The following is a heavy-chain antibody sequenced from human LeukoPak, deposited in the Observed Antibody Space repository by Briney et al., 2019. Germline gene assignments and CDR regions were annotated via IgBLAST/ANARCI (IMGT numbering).Heavy chain of an antibody. CDR2: INHSGST. CDR1: GGSFSGYY. J-gene: IGHJ5*02. CDR3: AREGRYCSSTSCYGFDP. V-gene: IGHV4-34*01. Sequence: MASETLSLTCAVYGGSFSGYYWSWIRQPPGKGLEWIGEINHSGSTNYNPSLKSRVTISVDTSKNQFSLKLSSVTAADTAVYYCAREGRYCSSTSCYGFDPWGQGTLVTVSS. D-gene: IGHD2-2*01.